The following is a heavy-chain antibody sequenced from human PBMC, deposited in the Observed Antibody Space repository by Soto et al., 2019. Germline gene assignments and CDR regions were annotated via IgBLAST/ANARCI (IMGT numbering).Heavy chain of an antibody. Sequence: GGSLRLSCAASGFTFSSYAMHWVRQAPGKGLEWVAVISYDGSNKYYADSVKGRFTISRDNSKNTLYLQMNSLRAEDTAVYYCARAPATYYGSGSYWEYYYYGMDVWGQGTTVTVSS. CDR2: ISYDGSNK. D-gene: IGHD3-10*01. J-gene: IGHJ6*02. CDR3: ARAPATYYGSGSYWEYYYYGMDV. V-gene: IGHV3-30-3*01. CDR1: GFTFSSYA.